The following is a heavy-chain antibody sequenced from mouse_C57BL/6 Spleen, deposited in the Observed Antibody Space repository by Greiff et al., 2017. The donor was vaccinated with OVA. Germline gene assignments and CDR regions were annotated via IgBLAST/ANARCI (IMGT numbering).Heavy chain of an antibody. D-gene: IGHD2-4*01. CDR3: ARRDYYDYDYFDY. V-gene: IGHV5-17*01. CDR2: ISSGSSTI. J-gene: IGHJ2*01. Sequence: EVMLVESGGGLVKPGGSLKLSCAASGFTFSDYGMHWVRQAPEKGLEWVAYISSGSSTIYYADTVKGRFTISRDNAKNTLFLQMTSLRSEDTAMYYCARRDYYDYDYFDYWGQGTTLTVSS. CDR1: GFTFSDYG.